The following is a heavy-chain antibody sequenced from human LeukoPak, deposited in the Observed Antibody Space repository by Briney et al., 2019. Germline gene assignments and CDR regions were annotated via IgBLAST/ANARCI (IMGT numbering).Heavy chain of an antibody. Sequence: GGSLRLSCAASGFTFSSYWMSWVRQAPGKGLEWVSAIHTSGDTCYADSVKGRFTISRDTSKNTLYLQINSLRVEDTAVYYCIVFGDSNHWGQGTLVTVSS. CDR1: GFTFSSYW. D-gene: IGHD4-17*01. J-gene: IGHJ5*02. V-gene: IGHV3-53*01. CDR2: IHTSGDT. CDR3: IVFGDSNH.